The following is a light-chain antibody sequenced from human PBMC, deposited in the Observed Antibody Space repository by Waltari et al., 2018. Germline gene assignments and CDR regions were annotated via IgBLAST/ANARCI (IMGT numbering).Light chain of an antibody. V-gene: IGKV3-15*01. CDR1: QSVDND. J-gene: IGKJ2*01. Sequence: EIVMTQSPVTLSVSPGEGATLSCRASQSVDNDLAWYQQKPGQAPSLVIYGASTRATGVPGRFSGGGSGTEFTLTISSLQPDDFATYYCQHYNSYPYTFGQGTKLGIK. CDR3: QHYNSYPYT. CDR2: GAS.